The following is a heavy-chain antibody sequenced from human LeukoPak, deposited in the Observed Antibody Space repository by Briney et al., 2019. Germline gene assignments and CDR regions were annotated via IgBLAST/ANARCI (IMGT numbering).Heavy chain of an antibody. D-gene: IGHD5-12*01. V-gene: IGHV3-21*01. CDR2: ISSSSSYI. Sequence: KSGGSLRLSCAASGFTFSSYSMNWVRQAPGKGLEWVSSISSSSSYIYYADSVKGRFTISRDNAKNSLHLQMNSLRAEDTAVYYCARDRSPSGYDSWGQGTLVTVSS. CDR3: ARDRSPSGYDS. CDR1: GFTFSSYS. J-gene: IGHJ4*02.